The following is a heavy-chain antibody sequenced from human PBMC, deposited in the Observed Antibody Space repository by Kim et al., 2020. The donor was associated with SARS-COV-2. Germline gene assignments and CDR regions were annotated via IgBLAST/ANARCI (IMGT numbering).Heavy chain of an antibody. V-gene: IGHV5-10-1*01. D-gene: IGHD2-2*01. J-gene: IGHJ1*01. CDR2: IDPSDSYT. CDR1: GYSFTSYW. CDR3: AIGGEVVVPAAMAGEYFQH. Sequence: GESLKISCKGSGYSFTSYWISWVRQMPGKGLEWMGRIDPSDSYTNYSPSFQGHVTISADKSISTAYLQWSSLKASDTAMYYCAIGGEVVVPAAMAGEYFQHWGQGTLVTVSS.